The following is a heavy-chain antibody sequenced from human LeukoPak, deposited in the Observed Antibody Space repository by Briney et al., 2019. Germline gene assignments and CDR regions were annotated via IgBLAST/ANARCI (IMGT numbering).Heavy chain of an antibody. V-gene: IGHV3-7*03. CDR2: IKEDGTET. CDR1: GFTFSLYS. J-gene: IGHJ4*02. Sequence: GGSLRLSCAASGFTFSLYSMNWVRQAPGKGLEWVANIKEDGTETYYVDSVKGRFTISRDNAKNSLYLQMNSLRVEDTAVYYCAKEGRSLQTYWGQGTLVTVSS. D-gene: IGHD5-24*01. CDR3: AKEGRSLQTY.